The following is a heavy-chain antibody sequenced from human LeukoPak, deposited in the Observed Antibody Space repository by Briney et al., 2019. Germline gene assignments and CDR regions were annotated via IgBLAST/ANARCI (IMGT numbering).Heavy chain of an antibody. CDR2: ISGSGGST. V-gene: IGHV3-23*01. CDR1: GFTFSSYA. CDR3: AKGPPTHYYASSAQGDY. J-gene: IGHJ4*02. Sequence: PGGSLRLSCAASGFTFSSYAMSWVRQAPGKGLEWVSAISGSGGSTYYADSVKGRFTISRDNSKNTLYLQMNRRRAEDTAVYYCAKGPPTHYYASSAQGDYWGKGTLVTVSS. D-gene: IGHD3-22*01.